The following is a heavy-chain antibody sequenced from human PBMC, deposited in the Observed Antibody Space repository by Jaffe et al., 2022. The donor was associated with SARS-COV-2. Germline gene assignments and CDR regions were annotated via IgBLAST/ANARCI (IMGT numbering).Heavy chain of an antibody. D-gene: IGHD3-16*01. J-gene: IGHJ4*02. CDR2: INHSGGT. Sequence: QVQLQQWGAGLLKPSETLSLTCVVYGGSFSDYYWSWIRQPPGKRLEWIGEINHSGGTNYNPSLKSRVTVSVDTSKRQFSLNLRSVTAADTAVYYCGRRYGGFDSWGQGTPVTVSS. CDR3: GRRYGGFDS. V-gene: IGHV4-34*01. CDR1: GGSFSDYY.